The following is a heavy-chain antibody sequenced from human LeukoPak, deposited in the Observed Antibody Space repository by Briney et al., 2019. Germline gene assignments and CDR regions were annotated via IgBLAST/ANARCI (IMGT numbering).Heavy chain of an antibody. J-gene: IGHJ6*02. Sequence: GGSLRLSCAASGYTFSSYAMSWVRQAPGKGLEWVSAISGSGGSTYYADSVKGRFTISRDNSKNTLYLQMNSLRAEDTAVYYCAKRDDSSGYLLHYYYYGMDVWGQGTTVTVSS. V-gene: IGHV3-23*01. CDR2: ISGSGGST. CDR1: GYTFSSYA. D-gene: IGHD3-22*01. CDR3: AKRDDSSGYLLHYYYYGMDV.